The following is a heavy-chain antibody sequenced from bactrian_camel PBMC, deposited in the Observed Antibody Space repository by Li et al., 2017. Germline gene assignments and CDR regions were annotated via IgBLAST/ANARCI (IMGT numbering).Heavy chain of an antibody. CDR1: GFTFSNYW. Sequence: HVQLVESGGGLMQPGGSLRLSCAASGFTFSNYWMYWVRQGPGKGLKWVSSINSAGGRTYYADSVKGRFVIPRDNAKNTLYLQLNSLKTEDTAVYYCAKPFYYQGYTIDYWGQGTQVTVS. D-gene: IGHD2*01. CDR2: INSAGGRT. CDR3: AKPFYYQGYTIDY. V-gene: IGHV3S1*01. J-gene: IGHJ4*01.